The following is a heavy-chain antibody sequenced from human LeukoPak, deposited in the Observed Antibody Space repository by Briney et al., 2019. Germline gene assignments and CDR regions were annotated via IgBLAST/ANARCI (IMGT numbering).Heavy chain of an antibody. J-gene: IGHJ3*02. D-gene: IGHD3-22*01. CDR3: AKGTYYYDSRVPVGAFDI. Sequence: PGGSLRLSCAASGFTFSSYAMSWVRQAPGKGLEWVSAISGSGGSTYYADSVKGRFTISRDNSKNTLYLQMNSLRAEDTAVYYCAKGTYYYDSRVPVGAFDIWGQGTMVTVSS. V-gene: IGHV3-23*01. CDR1: GFTFSSYA. CDR2: ISGSGGST.